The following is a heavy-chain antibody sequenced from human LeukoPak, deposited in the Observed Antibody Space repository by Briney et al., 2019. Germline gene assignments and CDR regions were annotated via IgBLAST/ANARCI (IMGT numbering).Heavy chain of an antibody. Sequence: GGSLRLSCAASGFTFSDYYTSWIRQAPGKGLEWVSYISSSSGTTYYADSVKGRFTISRDNAKNSLYLQMNSLRAEDTAVYYCARDPDLEHYFDYWGQGTLVTVSS. CDR2: ISSSSGTT. D-gene: IGHD1-1*01. CDR3: ARDPDLEHYFDY. V-gene: IGHV3-11*04. CDR1: GFTFSDYY. J-gene: IGHJ4*02.